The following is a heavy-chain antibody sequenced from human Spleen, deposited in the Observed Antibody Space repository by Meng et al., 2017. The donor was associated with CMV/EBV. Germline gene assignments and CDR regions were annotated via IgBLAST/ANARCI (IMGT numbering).Heavy chain of an antibody. CDR2: IIPFFGTS. J-gene: IGHJ4*02. CDR3: ARVHYYDFSSYFDY. D-gene: IGHD3/OR15-3a*01. CDR1: GGTFRNYA. Sequence: SVKVSCKASGGTFRNYAISWVRQAPGQGLEWMGGIIPFFGTSNYAQKFQGRVSITTDESTRTAYMELSSLTSEDRAVYYCARVHYYDFSSYFDYWGQGTLVTVSS. V-gene: IGHV1-69*05.